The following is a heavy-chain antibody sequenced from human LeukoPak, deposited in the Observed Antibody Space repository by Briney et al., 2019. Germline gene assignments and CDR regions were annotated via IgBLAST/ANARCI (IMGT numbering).Heavy chain of an antibody. CDR3: AKGSATSRPYYFDY. CDR2: ITDSGGDT. CDR1: GFTFSSYA. V-gene: IGHV3-23*01. J-gene: IGHJ4*02. Sequence: QSGGSLRLSCAASGFTFSSYAMSWVRQAPGEGLEWVSAITDSGGDTYHAESVKGRFTISRDNSKNTLYLQMNSLRAEDTAVYYCAKGSATSRPYYFDYWGQGTLVTVSS. D-gene: IGHD2-2*01.